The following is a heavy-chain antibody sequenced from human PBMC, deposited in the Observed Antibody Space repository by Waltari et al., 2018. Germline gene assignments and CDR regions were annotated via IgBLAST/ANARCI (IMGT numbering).Heavy chain of an antibody. Sequence: QVQLVQSGAEVKKPGASVKVSCKASGYTFTSYDINWVRQATGQGLEWMGWMNPNSGNTGYAQKFQGRVTMTRYTSISTAYMELSSLRSEDTAVYYCALLAYYYDSSGYYRSDPWGQGTLVTVSS. D-gene: IGHD3-22*01. J-gene: IGHJ5*02. V-gene: IGHV1-8*01. CDR3: ALLAYYYDSSGYYRSDP. CDR1: GYTFTSYD. CDR2: MNPNSGNT.